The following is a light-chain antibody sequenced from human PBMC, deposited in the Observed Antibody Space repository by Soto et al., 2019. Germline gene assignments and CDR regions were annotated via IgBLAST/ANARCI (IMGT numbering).Light chain of an antibody. CDR2: DAF. CDR3: DERSNVVS. Sequence: EIVLTQSPATLSLSPGERATLSCRASQSVSSYLAWYQQKPGQAPRLLIYDAFNRAPGIPARFSGSGFGTDVELTISSLESEDFAVYYCDERSNVVSFGGGTKVEI. CDR1: QSVSSY. V-gene: IGKV3-11*01. J-gene: IGKJ4*01.